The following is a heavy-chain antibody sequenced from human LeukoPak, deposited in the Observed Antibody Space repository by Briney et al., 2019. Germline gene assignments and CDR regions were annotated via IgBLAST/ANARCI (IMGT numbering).Heavy chain of an antibody. D-gene: IGHD6-6*01. V-gene: IGHV3-21*01. J-gene: IGHJ5*02. CDR2: ISSSSSYI. CDR1: GFTFSSYS. CDR3: ARHRIAARVIDP. Sequence: PGGSLRLSCAASGFTFSSYSMNWVRQAPGKGLEWVSSISSSSSYIYYADSVKGRFTISRDNAKNTLYLQMNSLRAEDTAVYYCARHRIAARVIDPWGQGTLVTVSS.